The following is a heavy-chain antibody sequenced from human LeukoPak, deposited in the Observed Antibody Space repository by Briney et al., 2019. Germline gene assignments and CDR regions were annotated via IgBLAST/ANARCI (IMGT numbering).Heavy chain of an antibody. CDR2: ISYDGSNK. Sequence: GGSLRLSCAASGFTFSSYAMHWVRQAPGKGLEWVAVISYDGSNKYYADSVKGRFTISRDNAKNSLYLQMNSLRAEDTAVYYCARVATMGGAFDIWGQGTMVTVSS. D-gene: IGHD3-10*01. CDR1: GFTFSSYA. J-gene: IGHJ3*02. V-gene: IGHV3-30*04. CDR3: ARVATMGGAFDI.